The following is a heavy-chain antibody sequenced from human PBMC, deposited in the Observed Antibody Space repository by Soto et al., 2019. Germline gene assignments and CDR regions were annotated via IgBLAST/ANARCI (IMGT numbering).Heavy chain of an antibody. D-gene: IGHD3-3*01. CDR2: IYTSGST. V-gene: IGHV4-4*07. J-gene: IGHJ6*02. Sequence: SETLSLTCTVSGGSISSYYWSWIRQPAGKGLEWIGRIYTSGSTNYNPSLKSRVTMSVDTSKNQFSLKLSSVTAADTAVYYCARETPPYYDFWSGYFHYYGMDVWGQGTTVTVSS. CDR1: GGSISSYY. CDR3: ARETPPYYDFWSGYFHYYGMDV.